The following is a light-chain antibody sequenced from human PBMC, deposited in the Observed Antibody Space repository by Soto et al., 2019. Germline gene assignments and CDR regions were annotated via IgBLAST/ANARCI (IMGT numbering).Light chain of an antibody. CDR3: SSYVGSDIWV. Sequence: QSALTQPPSASGSPGQSVTISCTGNSSDVGAYQYVSWYQQYPGKAPKLMIYEVSNRPSGVPDRCSGSKSGTTASLTVAGPQAEDEADYYCSSYVGSDIWVFGGGTKLTVL. CDR2: EVS. V-gene: IGLV2-8*01. J-gene: IGLJ3*02. CDR1: SSDVGAYQY.